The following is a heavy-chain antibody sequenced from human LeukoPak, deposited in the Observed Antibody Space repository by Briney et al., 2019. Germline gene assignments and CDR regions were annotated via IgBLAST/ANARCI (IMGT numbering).Heavy chain of an antibody. CDR1: GFTFSSYS. J-gene: IGHJ4*02. D-gene: IGHD2-15*01. CDR3: AGYFCSGGSCYRYFDY. CDR2: ISGSGGGT. V-gene: IGHV3-23*01. Sequence: GGSLRLSCAASGFTFSSYSMNWVRQPPGKGLEWVSTISGSGGGTYYADSVKGRFTISRDNSKNTLYLQMNSLRPEDTAVYYCAGYFCSGGSCYRYFDYWGQGTLVTVSS.